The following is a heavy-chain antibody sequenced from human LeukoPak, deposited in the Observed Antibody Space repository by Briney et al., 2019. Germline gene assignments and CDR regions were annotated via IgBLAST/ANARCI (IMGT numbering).Heavy chain of an antibody. J-gene: IGHJ4*02. CDR3: ASNRAYYYGSSLDY. CDR2: ISYDGSNK. Sequence: PGGSLRLSCAASGFTFSSYAMHWVRKAPGKGLEWVAVISYDGSNKYYADSVEGRFTISRDNSKNTLYLQMNSLRAEDTAVYYCASNRAYYYGSSLDYWGQGTLVTVSS. D-gene: IGHD3-10*01. V-gene: IGHV3-30-3*01. CDR1: GFTFSSYA.